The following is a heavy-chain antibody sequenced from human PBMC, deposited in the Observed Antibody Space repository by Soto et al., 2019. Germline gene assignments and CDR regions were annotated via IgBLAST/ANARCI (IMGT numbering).Heavy chain of an antibody. CDR2: IYYNGST. CDR1: GGSISSYY. CDR3: ARQPHRQQLVSVDLFDP. Sequence: PSETLSLTCTVSGGSISSYYRSWIRQPPGEGLEWIGYIYYNGSTNYNPSLKRRVTISVDTSKNQFPLKLSSVTAADTAVYYCARQPHRQQLVSVDLFDPWGQGTLVSVSS. J-gene: IGHJ5*02. V-gene: IGHV4-59*08. D-gene: IGHD6-13*01.